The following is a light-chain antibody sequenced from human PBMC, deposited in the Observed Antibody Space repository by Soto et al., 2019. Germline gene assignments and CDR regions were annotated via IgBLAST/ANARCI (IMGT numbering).Light chain of an antibody. CDR3: QSYDSSNHVV. CDR2: EDN. V-gene: IGLV6-57*04. CDR1: SGSIASNY. J-gene: IGLJ2*01. Sequence: FMLTQPHSVSESPGKTVTISCTRSSGSIASNYVQWYQQRPGGAPTTVIYEDNQRPSGVPDRFSGSIDSSSNSASLTISGLKTEDEADYYCQSYDSSNHVVFGGGTKLTVL.